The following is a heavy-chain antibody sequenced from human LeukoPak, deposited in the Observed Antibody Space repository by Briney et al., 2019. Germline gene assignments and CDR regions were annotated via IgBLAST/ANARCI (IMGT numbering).Heavy chain of an antibody. V-gene: IGHV3-23*01. CDR2: ISGSGCTT. CDR3: AKLSTFGDLSRVRFDP. D-gene: IGHD3-10*01. Sequence: PGGSLRLSCAVSGFTFRTYAMSWVRQAPGKGLEWVSAISGSGCTTYYADSVKGRFTITRDNSKNTLYLQMNSLRAEDTAVYYCAKLSTFGDLSRVRFDPWGQGTLVTVSS. CDR1: GFTFRTYA. J-gene: IGHJ5*02.